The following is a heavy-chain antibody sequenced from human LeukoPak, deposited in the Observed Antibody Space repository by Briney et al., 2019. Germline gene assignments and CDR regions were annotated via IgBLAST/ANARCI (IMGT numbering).Heavy chain of an antibody. CDR2: ISSSSSYI. CDR3: ARDTTYRGGFDY. V-gene: IGHV3-21*01. D-gene: IGHD1-14*01. Sequence: GGSLRLSCAASGFTFSSYSMNWVRQAPGKGLEWVSSISSSSSYIYHADSAKGRFTISRDNAKNSLYLQMNSLRAEDTAVYYCARDTTYRGGFDYWGQGTLVTVSS. J-gene: IGHJ4*02. CDR1: GFTFSSYS.